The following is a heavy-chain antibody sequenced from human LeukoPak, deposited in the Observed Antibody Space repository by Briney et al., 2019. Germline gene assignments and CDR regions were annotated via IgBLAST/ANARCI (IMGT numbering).Heavy chain of an antibody. D-gene: IGHD3-22*01. CDR1: GLTFSGYY. Sequence: SGTLSLTCAVYGLTFSGYYWSWIRQPPGKGLEWIGEINHSGSTYYNPFLKSRVTISVDTSKNQFSLKLSSVTAADTAVYYCARHVYYDSSGYYDYWGQGTLVTVPS. CDR2: INHSGST. CDR3: ARHVYYDSSGYYDY. V-gene: IGHV4-34*01. J-gene: IGHJ4*02.